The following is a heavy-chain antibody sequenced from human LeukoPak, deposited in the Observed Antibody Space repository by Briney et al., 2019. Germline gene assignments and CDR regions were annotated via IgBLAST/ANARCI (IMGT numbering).Heavy chain of an antibody. J-gene: IGHJ4*02. D-gene: IGHD6-13*01. Sequence: GGSLGLSCAASGFTFSSYAMHWVCQAPGKGLEWVAVISYDGSNKYYADSVKGRFTISRDNSKNTLYLQMNSLRAEDTAVYYCARDGSSSCLDYWGQGTLVTVSS. CDR1: GFTFSSYA. CDR2: ISYDGSNK. V-gene: IGHV3-30-3*01. CDR3: ARDGSSSCLDY.